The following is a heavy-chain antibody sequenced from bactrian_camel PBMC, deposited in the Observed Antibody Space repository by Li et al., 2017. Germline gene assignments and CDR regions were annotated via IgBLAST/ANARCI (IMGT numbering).Heavy chain of an antibody. J-gene: IGHJ6*01. CDR2: INSGGGTT. V-gene: IGHV3S1*01. CDR1: GFTFSTYW. Sequence: HVQLVESGGGLVQPGGSLRLSCAASGFTFSTYWMFWVRQAPGKGPEWVSSINSGGGTTYYADSVEGRFTISHDNAKNELYLEMNNLKTEDTAVYVCAGEIPNYTGGHCSNLYFGYRGQGTQVTVS. D-gene: IGHD2*01. CDR3: AGEIPNYTGGHCSNLYFGY.